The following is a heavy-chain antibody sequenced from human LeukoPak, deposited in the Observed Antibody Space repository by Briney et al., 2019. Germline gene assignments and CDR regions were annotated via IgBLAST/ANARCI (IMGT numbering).Heavy chain of an antibody. CDR3: ARGGRTPFDY. CDR1: GFTFSSYA. D-gene: IGHD3-16*01. CDR2: IRNDGSNK. J-gene: IGHJ4*02. Sequence: GGSLRLSCAASGFTFSSYAMSWVRQAPGKGLEWVAFIRNDGSNKYYGDSVKGRFTISRDNSKNTLYLQMNSLRAEDTAAYFCARGGRTPFDYWGQGTLVTVSS. V-gene: IGHV3-30*02.